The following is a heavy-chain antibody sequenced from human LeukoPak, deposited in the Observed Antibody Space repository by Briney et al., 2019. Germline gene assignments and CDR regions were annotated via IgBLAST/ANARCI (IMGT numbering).Heavy chain of an antibody. CDR2: IRYDGSNK. V-gene: IGHV3-30*02. D-gene: IGHD3-10*01. CDR3: AKDGVGSYSPGAFDY. Sequence: GGSLRLSCAASGFTFSSYGMHWVRQAPGKGLEWVAFIRYDGSNKYYADSVKGRFTISRDNSKNTLYLQMNSLRAEDTAVYHCAKDGVGSYSPGAFDYWGQGTLVTVSS. J-gene: IGHJ4*02. CDR1: GFTFSSYG.